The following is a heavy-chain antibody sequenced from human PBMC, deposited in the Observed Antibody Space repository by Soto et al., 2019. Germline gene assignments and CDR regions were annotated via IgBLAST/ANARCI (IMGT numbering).Heavy chain of an antibody. CDR2: ISGSGSTT. CDR1: GFTFSSYA. D-gene: IGHD6-13*01. Sequence: GGSLRLSCAASGFTFSSYAMSWVRQAPGKGLEWVSDISGSGSTTYYADTVKGRFTISRDNSKNAVYLQTNSLRAEDTAVYYCAEAHLSSIDYWGQGTLVTVSS. CDR3: AEAHLSSIDY. J-gene: IGHJ4*02. V-gene: IGHV3-23*01.